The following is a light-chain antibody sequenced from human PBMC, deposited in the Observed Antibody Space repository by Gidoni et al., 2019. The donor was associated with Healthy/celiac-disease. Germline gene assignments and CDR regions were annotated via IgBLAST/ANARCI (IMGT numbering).Light chain of an antibody. CDR3: AAWDDSLNGPV. CDR1: SSNIGSNT. Sequence: QSVLTQPPSASGTPGQRCTISCSGSSSNIGSNTVNWYQQLPGTAPKLLIYSNNPRPSGVPDRFSGSKSGTSASLAISGLQSEDEADYYCAAWDDSLNGPVFGGGTKLTVL. V-gene: IGLV1-44*01. J-gene: IGLJ2*01. CDR2: SNN.